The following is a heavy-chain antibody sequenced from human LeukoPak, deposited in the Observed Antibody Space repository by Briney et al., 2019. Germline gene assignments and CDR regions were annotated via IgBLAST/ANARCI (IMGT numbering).Heavy chain of an antibody. Sequence: SETLSLTCAVYGGSFSGYYWSWIRQPPGKGLEWIGEINHSGSTNYNPSLKSRVTISVDTSKNQFSLKLSSVTAADTAVYYCARRYFDWFTFDYWGQGTLVTVSS. J-gene: IGHJ4*02. CDR3: ARRYFDWFTFDY. D-gene: IGHD3-9*01. CDR2: INHSGST. V-gene: IGHV4-34*01. CDR1: GGSFSGYY.